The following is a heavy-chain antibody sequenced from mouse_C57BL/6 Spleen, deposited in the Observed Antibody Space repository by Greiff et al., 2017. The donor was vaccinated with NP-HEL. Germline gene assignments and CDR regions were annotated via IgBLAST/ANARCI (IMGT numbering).Heavy chain of an antibody. CDR3: AREVSYYFDY. CDR1: GYAFSSCW. J-gene: IGHJ2*01. V-gene: IGHV1-80*01. CDR2: IYPGDGDT. Sequence: VKLQQSGAELVKPGASVKISCKASGYAFSSCWMNWVKQRPGKGLEWIGQIYPGDGDTNYNGKFKGKATLTADKSSSTAYMQLSSLTSEDSAVYFCAREVSYYFDYWGQGTTLTVSS. D-gene: IGHD6-2*01.